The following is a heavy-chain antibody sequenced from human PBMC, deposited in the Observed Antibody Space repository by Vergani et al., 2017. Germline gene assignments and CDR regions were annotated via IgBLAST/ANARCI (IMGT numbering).Heavy chain of an antibody. D-gene: IGHD2-2*01. CDR3: ARGLNVVVPAASYYYYYYGMDV. CDR2: INHSGST. Sequence: QVQLQESGPGLVKPSETLSLTCTVSGGSISGYYWSWIRQPPGKGLEWIGEINHSGSTNYNPSLKSRVTISVDTSKNQFSLKLSSVTAADTAVYYCARGLNVVVPAASYYYYYYGMDVWGQGTTVTVSS. J-gene: IGHJ6*02. V-gene: IGHV4-34*01. CDR1: GGSISGYY.